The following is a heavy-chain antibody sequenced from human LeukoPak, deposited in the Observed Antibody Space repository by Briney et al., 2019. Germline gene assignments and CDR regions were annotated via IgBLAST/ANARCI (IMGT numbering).Heavy chain of an antibody. J-gene: IGHJ3*02. CDR3: ARLLVGATRSHVRAFDI. CDR1: GYTFTVYY. CDR2: INPNSGGT. Sequence: ASVNVSFKASGYTFTVYYMHWVRQAPGQGLEWMGRINPNSGGTNYAQKFQGRVTMTRDTFISTAYMELSRLRSDDTAVYYCARLLVGATRSHVRAFDIWGQGTMVTVSS. D-gene: IGHD1-26*01. V-gene: IGHV1-2*06.